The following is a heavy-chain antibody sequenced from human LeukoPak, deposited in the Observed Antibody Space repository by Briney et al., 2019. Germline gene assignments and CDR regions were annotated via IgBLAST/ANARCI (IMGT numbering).Heavy chain of an antibody. J-gene: IGHJ4*02. Sequence: PGGSLRLSCAASGFTFSSYGVHWVRQAPGKGLEWVAFIRYDGSNKYYADSVKGRFTISRDNSKNTLYLQMNSLRAEDTAVYYCAKDPITMVRGVISWGYFDYWGQGTLVTVSS. CDR3: AKDPITMVRGVISWGYFDY. CDR1: GFTFSSYG. CDR2: IRYDGSNK. V-gene: IGHV3-30*02. D-gene: IGHD3-10*01.